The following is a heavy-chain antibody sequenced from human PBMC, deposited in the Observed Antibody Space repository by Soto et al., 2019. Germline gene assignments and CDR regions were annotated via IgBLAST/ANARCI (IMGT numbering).Heavy chain of an antibody. Sequence: EVQLVQSGAEVKKPGESLRISCKGSGYSFTSYWISWVRQMPGKGLEWMGRIDPSDSYTNYSPSFQGHVTISADKSISTAYLQWSSLKASDTAMYYCARLGTDPYGDANTPLTYYYYGMDVWGQGTTVTVSS. CDR1: GYSFTSYW. CDR2: IDPSDSYT. D-gene: IGHD4-17*01. J-gene: IGHJ6*02. V-gene: IGHV5-10-1*03. CDR3: ARLGTDPYGDANTPLTYYYYGMDV.